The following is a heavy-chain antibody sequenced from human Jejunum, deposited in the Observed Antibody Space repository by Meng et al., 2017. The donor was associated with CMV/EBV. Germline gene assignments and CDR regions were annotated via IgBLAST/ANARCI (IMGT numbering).Heavy chain of an antibody. J-gene: IGHJ3*02. V-gene: IGHV1-2*02. CDR3: LRDREVGRDDVFDI. Sequence: SGYTFTGYHLHWVRQAPGQGFEWMGWIKPNTGDTYHPQKFQGRVSMTRDTSISTAYLELFSLRSDDSAIYYCLRDREVGRDDVFDIWGQGTMVTVSS. CDR2: IKPNTGDT. CDR1: GYTFTGYH. D-gene: IGHD2-2*01.